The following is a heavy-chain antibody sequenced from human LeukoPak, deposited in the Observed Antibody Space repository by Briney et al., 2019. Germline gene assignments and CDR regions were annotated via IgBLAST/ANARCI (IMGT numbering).Heavy chain of an antibody. CDR3: AKVSASMVITDAFDI. V-gene: IGHV3-23*01. Sequence: GSLSLSCAASGFPFSSYAMSWVRQAPGKGLEWVSAISGSGGSTYYADSVKGRFTISRDNSKNTLYLQMNSLRAEDTAVYYCAKVSASMVITDAFDIWGQGTMVTVSS. CDR2: ISGSGGST. D-gene: IGHD3-22*01. J-gene: IGHJ3*02. CDR1: GFPFSSYA.